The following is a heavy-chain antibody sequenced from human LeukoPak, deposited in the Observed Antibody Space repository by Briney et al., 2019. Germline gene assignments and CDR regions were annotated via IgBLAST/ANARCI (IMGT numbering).Heavy chain of an antibody. Sequence: PSETLSLTCTVSGGSITSDYWSWIMQPAGKGLEWIGRIFTSGSSTYNPSLKSRVTMSLDTSKNEFYLELSSVTAADTAIYFCSRGGANDLWGQGTLVTVSS. CDR3: SRGGANDL. D-gene: IGHD4/OR15-4a*01. CDR1: GGSITSDY. J-gene: IGHJ5*02. CDR2: IFTSGSS. V-gene: IGHV4-4*07.